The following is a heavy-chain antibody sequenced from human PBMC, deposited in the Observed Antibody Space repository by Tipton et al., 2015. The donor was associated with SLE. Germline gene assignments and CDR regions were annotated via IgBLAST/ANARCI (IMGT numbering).Heavy chain of an antibody. V-gene: IGHV4-61*02. J-gene: IGHJ4*02. Sequence: TLSLTCTVSGGSVSSADYFWNWIRQPAGKGPEWIGRILTSGSTDYNSSLKGRLTMSLGTSKTQFSLRLTSVTAADTAVYYCARGGVGGYDYFDYWGQGTRVTVSS. CDR3: ARGGVGGYDYFDY. CDR2: ILTSGST. CDR1: GGSVSSADYF. D-gene: IGHD5-12*01.